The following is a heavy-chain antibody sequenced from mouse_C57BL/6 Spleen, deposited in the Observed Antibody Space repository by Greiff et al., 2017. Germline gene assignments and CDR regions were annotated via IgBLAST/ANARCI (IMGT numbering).Heavy chain of an antibody. CDR2: ISSGSSTI. Sequence: EVQLVESGGGLVKPGGSLTLSCAASGFTFSDYGMHWVRQAPEKGLEWVAYISSGSSTIYYADTVKGRFTISRDNAKKTLFLQMTSLRSEDTAMYYCARPPLYYCTYHLYFDVWGTGTTVTVSS. V-gene: IGHV5-17*01. CDR1: GFTFSDYG. CDR3: ARPPLYYCTYHLYFDV. D-gene: IGHD2-1*01. J-gene: IGHJ1*03.